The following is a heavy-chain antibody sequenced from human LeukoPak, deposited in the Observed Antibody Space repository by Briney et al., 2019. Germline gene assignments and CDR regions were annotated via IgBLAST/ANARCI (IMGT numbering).Heavy chain of an antibody. Sequence: GGSLRLSCAASGFTFNAFGMNWVRQAPGKGLEWVSYIGTTSGAIYYADSVKGRFTISRDNAKNSLYLQMNSLRAEDTALYYCAKGGISGIAAAGNGFYWGQGTLVTVSS. CDR2: IGTTSGAI. CDR3: AKGGISGIAAAGNGFY. V-gene: IGHV3-48*04. CDR1: GFTFNAFG. J-gene: IGHJ4*02. D-gene: IGHD6-13*01.